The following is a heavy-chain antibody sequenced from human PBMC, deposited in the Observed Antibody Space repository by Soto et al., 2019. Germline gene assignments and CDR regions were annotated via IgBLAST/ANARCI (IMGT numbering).Heavy chain of an antibody. CDR3: ARGTWVRSAFDI. V-gene: IGHV4-34*01. CDR1: GGSFSGYY. CDR2: INHSGST. J-gene: IGHJ3*02. Sequence: QVQLQQWGAGLLKPSETLSLTCAVYGGSFSGYYWSWIRQPPGKGLEWIGEINHSGSTNYNPSLKSRVTLSVDTSKTQFSLKLRSVTAADTAVYYCARGTWVRSAFDIWGQGTMVTVSS. D-gene: IGHD3-10*01.